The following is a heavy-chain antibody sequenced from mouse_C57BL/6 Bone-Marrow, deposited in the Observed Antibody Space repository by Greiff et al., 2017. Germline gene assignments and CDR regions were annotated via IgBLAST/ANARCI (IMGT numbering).Heavy chain of an antibody. Sequence: EVQLQQSGPELVKPGASVKIPCKASGYTFTDYNMDWVKQSHGKSLEWIGDINPNNGGTIYNQKFKGKATLTVDKSSNTAYMELRSLTSENTAVYYCARSDYSGTFDYFDYWVQGTPHTVSS. CDR1: GYTFTDYN. CDR3: ARSDYSGTFDYFDY. J-gene: IGHJ2*01. CDR2: INPNNGGT. V-gene: IGHV1-18*01. D-gene: IGHD1-1*01.